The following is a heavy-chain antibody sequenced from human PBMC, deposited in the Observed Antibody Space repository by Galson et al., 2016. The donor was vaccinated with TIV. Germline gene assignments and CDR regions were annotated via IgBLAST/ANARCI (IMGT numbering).Heavy chain of an antibody. D-gene: IGHD3-22*01. V-gene: IGHV3-11*04. CDR1: GFTFSDYY. CDR2: ISTGGSTT. J-gene: IGHJ6*02. CDR3: ARAVTMRVADYYYGMDA. Sequence: SLRLSCAVSGFTFSDYYMNWIRQAPGKGLEWVSYISTGGSTTYYADFVKGRFTISRDNAKNSLYLQMNSLRAEDTAVYYCARAVTMRVADYYYGMDACGQVITVTVSS.